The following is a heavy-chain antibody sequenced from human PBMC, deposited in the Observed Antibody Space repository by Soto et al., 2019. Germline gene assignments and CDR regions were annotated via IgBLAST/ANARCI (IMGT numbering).Heavy chain of an antibody. J-gene: IGHJ6*03. V-gene: IGHV1-24*01. CDR3: GAGPRLLWGGYYIYYYYYMDV. D-gene: IGHD3-3*01. CDR2: FDPEDGET. CDR1: GYTLTVLS. Sequence: ASVKVSCKVSGYTLTVLSMHWVRQAPGKGLEWMGGFDPEDGETIYAQKFQGRVTMTEDKSTDTAYMELSSLRSEDTAVYYCGAGPRLLWGGYYIYYYYYMDVWGKGTTVTVSS.